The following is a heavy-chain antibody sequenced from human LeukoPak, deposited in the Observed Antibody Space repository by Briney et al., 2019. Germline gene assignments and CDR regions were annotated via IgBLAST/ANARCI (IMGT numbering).Heavy chain of an antibody. D-gene: IGHD3-22*01. V-gene: IGHV1-2*02. CDR3: ARVGYYYDSSGYYFDAFDI. CDR1: GYTFTDHY. J-gene: IGHJ3*02. CDR2: INPNSGGT. Sequence: GASVKVSCKASGYTFTDHYIHWVRQAPGQGLEWMGWINPNSGGTNYAQKFQGRVTMTRDTSISTAYMELSRLRSDDTAVYYCARVGYYYDSSGYYFDAFDIWGQGTMVTVSS.